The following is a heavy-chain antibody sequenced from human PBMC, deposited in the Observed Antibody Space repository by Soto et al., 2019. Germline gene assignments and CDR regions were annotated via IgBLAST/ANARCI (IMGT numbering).Heavy chain of an antibody. V-gene: IGHV1-69*13. Sequence: SVKVSCKASGGTFSSYAISWVRQAPGQGLEWMGGIIPIFGTANYAQKFQGRVTITADESTSTAYMELSSLRSEDTAVYYFARVRYIAAAQGYYYGMDVWGQGTTVTVSS. CDR3: ARVRYIAAAQGYYYGMDV. CDR2: IIPIFGTA. J-gene: IGHJ6*02. CDR1: GGTFSSYA. D-gene: IGHD6-13*01.